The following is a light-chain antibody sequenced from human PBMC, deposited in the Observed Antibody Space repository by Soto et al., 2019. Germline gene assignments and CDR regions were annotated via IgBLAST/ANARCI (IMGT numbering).Light chain of an antibody. Sequence: IQLTQSPSPLSASVGDRVTITCRASQGISSYLAWYQQKPGKAPKLLIYAASTLQSGVPSRFSGSVSGTDFALTISSLQPEGFATYSCQQLNSYPRTFGGGTKVYIK. CDR1: QGISSY. CDR2: AAS. J-gene: IGKJ4*01. CDR3: QQLNSYPRT. V-gene: IGKV1-9*01.